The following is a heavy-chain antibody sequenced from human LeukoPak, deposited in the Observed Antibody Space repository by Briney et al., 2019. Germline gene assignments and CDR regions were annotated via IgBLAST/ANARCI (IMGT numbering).Heavy chain of an antibody. J-gene: IGHJ4*02. CDR2: IWYDGSNK. D-gene: IGHD3-16*01. V-gene: IGHV3-33*06. CDR1: GFTFSSYG. CDR3: AKDGANRGYFDY. Sequence: GRSLRLSCAASGFTFSSYGMHWVRRAPGKGLEWVAVIWYDGSNKYYADSVKGRFTISRDNSKNTLYLQMNSLRAEDTAVYYCAKDGANRGYFDYWGQGTLVTVSS.